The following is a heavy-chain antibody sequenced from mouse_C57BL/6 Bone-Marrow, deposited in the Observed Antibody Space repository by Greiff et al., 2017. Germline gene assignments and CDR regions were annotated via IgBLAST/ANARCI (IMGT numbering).Heavy chain of an antibody. CDR2: IYPGSGNT. Sequence: QVQLKESGAELVRPGASVKLSCKASGYTFTDYYINWVKPRPGQGLEWIARIYPGSGNTYSNEKFKGKATLTAEKASSTAYMQLSSLTSDDSAVYFCARCISSLDYFDYWGQGTTLTVSS. J-gene: IGHJ2*01. D-gene: IGHD6-2*01. CDR3: ARCISSLDYFDY. CDR1: GYTFTDYY. V-gene: IGHV1-76*01.